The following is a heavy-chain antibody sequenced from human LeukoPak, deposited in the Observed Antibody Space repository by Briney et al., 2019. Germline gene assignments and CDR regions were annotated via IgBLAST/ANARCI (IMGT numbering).Heavy chain of an antibody. CDR2: ISYDGSNK. D-gene: IGHD3-22*01. Sequence: PGGSLRLSCAASGFTFSSYAMHWVRQAPGKGLEWVAVISYDGSNKYYADSVKGRFTISRDNSKNTLYLQMNSLRAEDTAVYYCAREGHYYDSSGYNDAFDIWGQGTMVTVSS. CDR3: AREGHYYDSSGYNDAFDI. CDR1: GFTFSSYA. J-gene: IGHJ3*02. V-gene: IGHV3-30*04.